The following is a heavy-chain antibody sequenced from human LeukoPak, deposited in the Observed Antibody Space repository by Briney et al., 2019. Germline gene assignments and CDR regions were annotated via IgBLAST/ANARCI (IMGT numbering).Heavy chain of an antibody. D-gene: IGHD6-13*01. J-gene: IGHJ4*02. CDR2: ISGSGGST. Sequence: SGGSLRLSCAASGFTFSSYAMSWVRQAPGKGLEWVSAISGSGGSTYYADSVKGRFTISRDNSKNTLYLQMNSLRAEDTAVYYCASRLRIAAAGSGNNYWGQGTLVTVSS. V-gene: IGHV3-23*01. CDR3: ASRLRIAAAGSGNNY. CDR1: GFTFSSYA.